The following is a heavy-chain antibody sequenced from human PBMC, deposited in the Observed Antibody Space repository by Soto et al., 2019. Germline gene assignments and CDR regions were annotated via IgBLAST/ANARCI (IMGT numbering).Heavy chain of an antibody. D-gene: IGHD3-3*01. CDR3: ARGSNFWSGPGDWFDP. CDR2: IWYDGSNK. Sequence: VGSLRLSCAASGFTFSRYGMHWVRQAPGKGLEWVAVIWYDGSNKYYADSVKGRFTISRDNSKNTLYLQMNSLRAEDTAVYYCARGSNFWSGPGDWFDPWGQGTLVTVSS. CDR1: GFTFSRYG. J-gene: IGHJ5*02. V-gene: IGHV3-33*01.